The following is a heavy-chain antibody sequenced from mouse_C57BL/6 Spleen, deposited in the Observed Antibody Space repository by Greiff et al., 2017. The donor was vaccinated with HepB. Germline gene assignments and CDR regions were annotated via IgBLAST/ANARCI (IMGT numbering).Heavy chain of an antibody. J-gene: IGHJ3*01. V-gene: IGHV1-64*01. D-gene: IGHD3-3*01. CDR3: AAGDGGFAY. CDR1: GYTFTSYW. Sequence: QVQLKQPGAELVKPGASVKLSCKASGYTFTSYWMHWVKQRPGQGLEWIGMIHPNSGSTNYNEKFKSKATLTVDKSSSTAYMQLSSLTSEDSAVYYCAAGDGGFAYWGQGTLVTVSA. CDR2: IHPNSGST.